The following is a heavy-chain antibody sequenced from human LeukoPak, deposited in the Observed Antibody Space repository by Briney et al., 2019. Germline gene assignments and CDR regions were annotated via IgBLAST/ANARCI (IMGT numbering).Heavy chain of an antibody. D-gene: IGHD1-7*01. V-gene: IGHV4-61*02. CDR3: ARDRDWNYGGFDY. Sequence: PSETLSLTCTVSGGSISSGSYYWSWIRQPAGKGLEWIGRIYTSGSTNYNPSLKSRVTISVDTSKNQFSLKLGSVTAADTAVYYCARDRDWNYGGFDYWGQGTLVTVSS. J-gene: IGHJ4*02. CDR2: IYTSGST. CDR1: GGSISSGSYY.